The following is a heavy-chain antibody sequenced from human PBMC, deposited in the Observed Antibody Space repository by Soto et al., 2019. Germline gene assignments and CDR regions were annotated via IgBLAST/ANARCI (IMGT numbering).Heavy chain of an antibody. J-gene: IGHJ4*02. D-gene: IGHD3-3*01. V-gene: IGHV4-34*01. CDR3: ARALTYYDFWRGSPGFDY. CDR1: GGSFSGYY. Sequence: QVQLQQWGAGLLKPSETLSLTCAVYGGSFSGYYWSWIRQPPGKGLEWIGEINHSGSTNYNPSLKSRLNISVDTVKNQFSVKLGCVTAADTAVYYCARALTYYDFWRGSPGFDYWGQGTLVTVSS. CDR2: INHSGST.